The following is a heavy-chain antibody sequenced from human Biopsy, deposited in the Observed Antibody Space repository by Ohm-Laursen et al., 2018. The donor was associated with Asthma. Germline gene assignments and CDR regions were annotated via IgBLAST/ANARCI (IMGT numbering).Heavy chain of an antibody. D-gene: IGHD1-1*01. J-gene: IGHJ4*02. CDR3: ARRSYNWDDIDS. CDR2: ISVYNGDT. Sequence: ATVKISCKASGYTFTRYGIAWVRQAPGQGLEWVGWISVYNGDTNSAQKLQDRVTLTTDTYTDTAYMELRSLRSDDTAVYYCARRSYNWDDIDSWSQGTLVTVSS. CDR1: GYTFTRYG. V-gene: IGHV1-18*01.